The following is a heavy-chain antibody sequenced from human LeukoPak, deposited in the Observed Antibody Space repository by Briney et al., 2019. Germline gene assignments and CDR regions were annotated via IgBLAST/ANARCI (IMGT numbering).Heavy chain of an antibody. CDR2: INTDGTST. J-gene: IGHJ6*02. Sequence: GGSLRLSCAASGFTFSNSWKQWVRQVPGKGLVWVSRINTDGTSTNYADSVRGRFIISRDNAKNTLYLQMNSLRAEDTAVYYCARPQQGGTTRSHGLDVWGQGTTVTVSS. CDR3: ARPQQGGTTRSHGLDV. CDR1: GFTFSNSW. V-gene: IGHV3-74*01. D-gene: IGHD2-2*01.